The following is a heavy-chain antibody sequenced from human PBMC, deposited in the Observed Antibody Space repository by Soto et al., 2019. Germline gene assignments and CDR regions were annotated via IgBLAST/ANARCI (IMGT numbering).Heavy chain of an antibody. D-gene: IGHD6-13*01. CDR1: GFTFSNYW. CDR3: VRDPIRYSSSWYG. Sequence: PGGSLRLSCAASGFTFSNYWMSWVRQAPGKGLEWVANIKQDGSEKYYEDSVKGRFTISRDNAKNSMYLQVNSLRVEDTAVYYCVRDPIRYSSSWYGWGQGTLVTVSS. J-gene: IGHJ4*02. V-gene: IGHV3-7*01. CDR2: IKQDGSEK.